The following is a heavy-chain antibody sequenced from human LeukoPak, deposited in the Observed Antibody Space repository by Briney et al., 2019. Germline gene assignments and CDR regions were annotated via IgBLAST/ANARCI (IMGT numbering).Heavy chain of an antibody. V-gene: IGHV4-59*12. D-gene: IGHD6-13*01. Sequence: PSETLSLTCTVSGGSISSYYWSWIRQPPGKGLEWIGYIYYSGSTNYNPSLKSRVTISVDTSKNQFSLKLSSVTAADTAVYYCARAPRKQQLIYYGMDVWGQGTTVTVSS. CDR1: GGSISSYY. CDR3: ARAPRKQQLIYYGMDV. CDR2: IYYSGST. J-gene: IGHJ6*02.